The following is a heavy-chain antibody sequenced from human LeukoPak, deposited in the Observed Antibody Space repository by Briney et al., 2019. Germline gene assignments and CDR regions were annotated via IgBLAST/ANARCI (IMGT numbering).Heavy chain of an antibody. D-gene: IGHD3-10*01. CDR3: AREVRAYFDY. J-gene: IGHJ4*02. Sequence: PGGSLRLSCAASGFTFSSYGMHWVRQAPGKGLEWVAAIWYDGSNKYYADSVKGRFTISRDNSKNTLYLQMNSLRAEDTAVYYCAREVRAYFDYWGQGTLVTVSS. V-gene: IGHV3-33*01. CDR2: IWYDGSNK. CDR1: GFTFSSYG.